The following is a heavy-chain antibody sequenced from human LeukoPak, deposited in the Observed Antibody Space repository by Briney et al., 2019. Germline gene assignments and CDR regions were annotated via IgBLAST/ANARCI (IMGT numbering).Heavy chain of an antibody. CDR2: INRDGSEK. CDR1: RFTFSAYW. CDR3: ARPPSSSFYDY. J-gene: IGHJ4*02. D-gene: IGHD6-6*01. Sequence: GGSLRLSGAASRFTFSAYWMSWVRQAPGKGLEWVANINRDGSEKYSVDSVKGRFTISRDNAKNSLYLQMNSLRAEDTAVYYCARPPSSSFYDYWGQGTLVTVSS. V-gene: IGHV3-7*02.